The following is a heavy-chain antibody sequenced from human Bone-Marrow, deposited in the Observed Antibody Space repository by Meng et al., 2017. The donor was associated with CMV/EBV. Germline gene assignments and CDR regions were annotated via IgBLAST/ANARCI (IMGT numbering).Heavy chain of an antibody. D-gene: IGHD6-19*01. J-gene: IGHJ4*02. CDR1: GDTFTSYD. V-gene: IGHV1-8*01. CDR2: MNPNSGNT. Sequence: VQSVQSGAELKKAGASAKVSCQASGDTFTSYDINSVRQAAGTGLEWMGWMNPNSGNTDYAQKSPGRVTMTRNISKSTAYMDLSSLRSEDTAVYYCATGVADFEYWGQGTLVTVSS. CDR3: ATGVADFEY.